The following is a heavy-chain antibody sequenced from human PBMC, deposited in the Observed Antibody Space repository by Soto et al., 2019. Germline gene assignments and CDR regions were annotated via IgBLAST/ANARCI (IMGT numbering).Heavy chain of an antibody. CDR1: GYTFTSYD. CDR3: ARGLEWELDAFDI. D-gene: IGHD1-26*01. CDR2: MNPNSGNT. J-gene: IGHJ3*02. Sequence: APVKVSCKASGYTFTSYDINWVRQATGQGLEWMGWMNPNSGNTGYAQKFQGRVTMTRNTSISTAYMELSSLRSEDTAVYYCARGLEWELDAFDIWGQGTMVTVSS. V-gene: IGHV1-8*01.